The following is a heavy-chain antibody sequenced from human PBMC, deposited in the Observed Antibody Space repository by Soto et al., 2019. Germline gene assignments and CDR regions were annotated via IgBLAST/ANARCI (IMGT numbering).Heavy chain of an antibody. CDR1: GFTFSNYA. CDR3: AREYSSAWKTSDY. CDR2: ISDIGGNT. D-gene: IGHD6-19*01. V-gene: IGHV3-23*01. J-gene: IGHJ4*02. Sequence: EVQLLESGGGLLQPGGSLRLSCAASGFTFSNYAMSWVRKAPGRGLEWVPGISDIGGNTYYEDSVKGRFTISRDNSKNTLFLQMNSLRAEDTAVYYCAREYSSAWKTSDYWGQGTLVTVSS.